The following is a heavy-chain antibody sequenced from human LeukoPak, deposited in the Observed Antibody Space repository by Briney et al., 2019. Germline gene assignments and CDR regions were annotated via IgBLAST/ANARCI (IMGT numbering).Heavy chain of an antibody. CDR3: TRPKYYYDSSGYYSFDY. CDR1: GYSFTSYW. J-gene: IGHJ4*02. Sequence: GESLKISCKGSGYSFTSYWIGWVRQMPGKGLEWMGIIYPGDSDTRYSPSFQGQVTISADKSISTAYLQWSSLKASDTAMYYCTRPKYYYDSSGYYSFDYWGQGTLVTVSS. V-gene: IGHV5-51*01. CDR2: IYPGDSDT. D-gene: IGHD3-22*01.